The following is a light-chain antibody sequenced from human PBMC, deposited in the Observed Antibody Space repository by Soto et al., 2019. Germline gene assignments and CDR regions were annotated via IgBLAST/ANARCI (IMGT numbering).Light chain of an antibody. CDR1: QSVSSY. CDR3: QQRSNWPLMYT. V-gene: IGKV3-11*01. Sequence: EIVLTQSPATLSLCPGERATLSCRASQSVSSYLSWYQQKPGQAPRLLIYDASNRATGIPARFSGSGSGTDFTLTISSLEPEDFAVSYCQQRSNWPLMYTFGQGTKLEIK. CDR2: DAS. J-gene: IGKJ2*01.